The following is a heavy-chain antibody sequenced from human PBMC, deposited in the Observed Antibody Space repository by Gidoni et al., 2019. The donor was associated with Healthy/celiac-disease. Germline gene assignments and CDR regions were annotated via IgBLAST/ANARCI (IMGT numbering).Heavy chain of an antibody. CDR1: GFTVSSHY. V-gene: IGHV3-53*01. CDR2: IYSGCIT. Sequence: EVQLVESGGGVIQPGGSLRRSCAASGFTVSSHYMSWVRQASVKGLEWVSVIYSGCITSDADSGKGRFTISRDNSENTLYLQMNSLRAEDTAVYYCARGLYGSSGYYLGYWGQGTLVTVSS. J-gene: IGHJ4*02. CDR3: ARGLYGSSGYYLGY. D-gene: IGHD3-22*01.